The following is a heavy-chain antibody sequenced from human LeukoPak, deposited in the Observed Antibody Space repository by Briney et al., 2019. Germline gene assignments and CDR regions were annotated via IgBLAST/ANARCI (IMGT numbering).Heavy chain of an antibody. D-gene: IGHD2-2*01. CDR3: AREVVVPAARYGMDV. CDR2: ISSSSSYI. CDR1: GFTFSSYS. J-gene: IGHJ6*02. Sequence: GGSLRLSCAASGFTFSSYSMNWVRQAPGKGLEWVSSISSSSSYIYYADSVKGRFTISRDSAKNSLYLQMNSLRAEDTAVYYCAREVVVPAARYGMDVWGQGTTVTVSS. V-gene: IGHV3-21*01.